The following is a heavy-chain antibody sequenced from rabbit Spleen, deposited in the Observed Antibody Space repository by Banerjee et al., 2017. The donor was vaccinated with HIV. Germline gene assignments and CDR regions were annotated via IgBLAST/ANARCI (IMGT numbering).Heavy chain of an antibody. CDR1: GVSFSVSSY. J-gene: IGHJ6*01. CDR3: ARDTSSSFSSYGMDL. V-gene: IGHV1S45*01. CDR2: IDTGSSGFT. Sequence: QEQLEESGGDLVKPGASLTLTCIASGVSFSVSSYMCWVRQAPGKGLEWIACIDTGSSGFTYFASWAKGRFTISKTSSTTVTLQMTGLTAADTATYFCARDTSSSFSSYGMDLWGPGTLVTVS. D-gene: IGHD1-1*01.